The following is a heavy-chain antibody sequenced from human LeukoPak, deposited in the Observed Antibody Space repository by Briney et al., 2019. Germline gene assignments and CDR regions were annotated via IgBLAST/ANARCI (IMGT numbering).Heavy chain of an antibody. D-gene: IGHD6-6*01. CDR3: ARGVIEYSSSPRTYYFDY. Sequence: SETLSLTCTVSGGSISSYYWSWIRQPPGKGLEWIGYIYYSGSTNYNPSLKSRVTISVDTSKNQFSLKLSSVTAADTAVYYCARGVIEYSSSPRTYYFDYWGQGTLVTVSS. CDR1: GGSISSYY. J-gene: IGHJ4*02. V-gene: IGHV4-59*01. CDR2: IYYSGST.